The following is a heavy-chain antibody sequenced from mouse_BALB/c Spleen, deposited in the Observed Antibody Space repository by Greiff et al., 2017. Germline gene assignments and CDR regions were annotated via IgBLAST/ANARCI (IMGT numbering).Heavy chain of an antibody. Sequence: EVHLVESGGGLVKPGGSLKLSCAASGFTFSDYYMYWVRQTPEKRLEWVATISDGGSYTYYPDSVKGRFTISRDNAKNNLYLQMSSLKSEDTAMYYCARRSTMGYYAMDYWGQGTSVTVSS. V-gene: IGHV5-4*02. CDR2: ISDGGSYT. J-gene: IGHJ4*01. D-gene: IGHD2-1*01. CDR3: ARRSTMGYYAMDY. CDR1: GFTFSDYY.